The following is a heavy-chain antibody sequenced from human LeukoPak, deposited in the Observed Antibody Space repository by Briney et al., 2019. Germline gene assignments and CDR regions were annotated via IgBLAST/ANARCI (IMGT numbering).Heavy chain of an antibody. V-gene: IGHV3-48*03. J-gene: IGHJ4*02. CDR2: ISCRGSTI. CDR1: GFTFCTYE. CDR3: AAHSSLRY. Sequence: PGGSLRLSCAASGFTFCTYEMNWGLQDPGEGLEWGSYISCRGSTITYTDSLKGRFTISRDNAKNSLYLQMNSLRSEGTALYYCAAHSSLRYWGQGILVTVSS. D-gene: IGHD5/OR15-5a*01.